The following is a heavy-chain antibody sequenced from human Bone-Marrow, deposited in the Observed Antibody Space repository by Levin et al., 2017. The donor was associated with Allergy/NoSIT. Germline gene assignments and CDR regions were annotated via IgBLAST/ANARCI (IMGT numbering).Heavy chain of an antibody. CDR2: ISSSSSTI. V-gene: IGHV3-48*01. CDR1: GFTFSSYS. D-gene: IGHD3-3*01. CDR3: ARSEGMYYDFWSGYFVY. J-gene: IGHJ4*02. Sequence: GESLKISCAASGFTFSSYSMNWVRQAPGKGLEWVSYISSSSSTIYYADSVKGRFTISRDNAKNSLYLQMNSLRAEDTAVYYCARSEGMYYDFWSGYFVYWGQGTLVTVSS.